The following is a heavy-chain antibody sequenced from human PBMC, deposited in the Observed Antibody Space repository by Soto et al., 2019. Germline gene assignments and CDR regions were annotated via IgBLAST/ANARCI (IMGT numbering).Heavy chain of an antibody. CDR3: ARLTPVRYFDY. D-gene: IGHD3-9*01. CDR2: VYHTGIT. J-gene: IGHJ4*02. V-gene: IGHV4-38-2*01. Sequence: SETLSLTCAVSGSSIISDHFWGFIRQPPGKGLEWIGSVYHTGITYYNPSLKSRVTISVHTSENQFSLKVTSVTVADAAVYFCARLTPVRYFDYWGQGTLVTVSS. CDR1: GSSIISDHF.